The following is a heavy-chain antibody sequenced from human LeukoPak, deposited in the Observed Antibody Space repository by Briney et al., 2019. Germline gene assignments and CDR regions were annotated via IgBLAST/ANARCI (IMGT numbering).Heavy chain of an antibody. CDR3: ARDGRPTYYGSGSYFDY. Sequence: GGSLRLSCAASGFTFSSYWMSWVRQAPGKGLEWVANIKQDGSEKYYVDSVKGRFTISRDNAKNSLYLQMNGLRAEDTAVYYCARDGRPTYYGSGSYFDYWGQGTLVTVSS. J-gene: IGHJ4*02. CDR2: IKQDGSEK. CDR1: GFTFSSYW. D-gene: IGHD3-10*01. V-gene: IGHV3-7*01.